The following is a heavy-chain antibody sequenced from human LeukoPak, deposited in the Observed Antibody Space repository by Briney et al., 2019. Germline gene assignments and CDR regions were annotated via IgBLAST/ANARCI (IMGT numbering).Heavy chain of an antibody. CDR3: AKVFYRPTMIAVITKGYFDY. CDR1: GFTFSSYS. D-gene: IGHD3-22*01. J-gene: IGHJ4*02. Sequence: GGSLRLSCAASGFTFSSYSMNWVRQAPGKGLEWVSSISSSSSYIYYADSVKGRFTISRDNAKNSLYLQMNSLRAEDTAAYYCAKVFYRPTMIAVITKGYFDYWGQGTLVTVSS. V-gene: IGHV3-21*04. CDR2: ISSSSSYI.